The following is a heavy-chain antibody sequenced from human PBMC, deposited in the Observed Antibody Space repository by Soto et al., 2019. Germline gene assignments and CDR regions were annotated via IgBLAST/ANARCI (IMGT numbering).Heavy chain of an antibody. D-gene: IGHD6-19*01. CDR1: GFTVSSNY. V-gene: IGHV3-53*01. CDR2: IYSGGST. Sequence: GGSLRLSCAASGFTVSSNYMSWVRQAPGKGLEWVSVIYSGGSTYYADSVKGRFTMSRDNSKNTLYLQMNSLRAEDTAVYYCARDKSSGSGWAFDIWGQGTMVTVSS. J-gene: IGHJ3*02. CDR3: ARDKSSGSGWAFDI.